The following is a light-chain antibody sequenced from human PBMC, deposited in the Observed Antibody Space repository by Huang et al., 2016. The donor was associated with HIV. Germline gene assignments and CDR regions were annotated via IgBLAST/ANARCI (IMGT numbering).Light chain of an antibody. V-gene: IGKV1-39*01. CDR2: AAS. Sequence: DIQMTQSPSSLSASIGDRVTITCRASQSVSNSLNWYQQKPGEAPKVLIYAASTLQRVVPSRFSGTGSGTYFTLTITSLQPEDFATYYCQQTYSPPPWTFGQGTKVEMK. CDR1: QSVSNS. CDR3: QQTYSPPPWT. J-gene: IGKJ1*01.